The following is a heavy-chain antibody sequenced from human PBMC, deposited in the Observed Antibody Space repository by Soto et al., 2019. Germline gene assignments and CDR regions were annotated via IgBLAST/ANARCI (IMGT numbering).Heavy chain of an antibody. V-gene: IGHV4-59*01. CDR2: IYYSGST. CDR3: ARTLRVAGRNWFDP. Sequence: LSLTCTVSGGSISSYYWSWIRQPPGKGLEWIGYIYYSGSTNYNPSLKSRVTISVDTSKNQFSLKLSSVTAADTAVYYCARTLRVAGRNWFDPWGQGTLVTVSS. D-gene: IGHD6-19*01. CDR1: GGSISSYY. J-gene: IGHJ5*02.